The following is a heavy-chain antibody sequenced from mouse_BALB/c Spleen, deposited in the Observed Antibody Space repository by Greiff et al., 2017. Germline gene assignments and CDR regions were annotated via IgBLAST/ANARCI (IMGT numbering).Heavy chain of an antibody. D-gene: IGHD1-1*01. CDR2: IDPSDSET. CDR1: GYTFTSYW. CDR3: ARGYYYGSSPYYAMDY. V-gene: IGHV1-69*02. Sequence: QVQLQQPGAELVKPGAPVKLSCKASGYTFTSYWMNWVKQRPGRGLEWIGRIDPSDSETHYNQKFKDKATLTVDKSSSTAYIQLSSLTSEDSAVYYCARGYYYGSSPYYAMDYWGQGTSVTVSS. J-gene: IGHJ4*01.